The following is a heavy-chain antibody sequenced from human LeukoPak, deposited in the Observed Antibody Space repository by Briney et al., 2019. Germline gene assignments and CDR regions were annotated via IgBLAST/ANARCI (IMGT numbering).Heavy chain of an antibody. CDR1: GGSISSYY. D-gene: IGHD6-19*01. J-gene: IGHJ4*02. V-gene: IGHV4-59*08. Sequence: PSETLSLTCTVSGGSISSYYWSWTRQPPGKGLEWIGYIYYSGSTNYNPSLKSRVTISVDTSKNQFSLKLSSVTAADTAVYYCARHIEGWSSSGWPYYFDYWGQGTLVTVSS. CDR2: IYYSGST. CDR3: ARHIEGWSSSGWPYYFDY.